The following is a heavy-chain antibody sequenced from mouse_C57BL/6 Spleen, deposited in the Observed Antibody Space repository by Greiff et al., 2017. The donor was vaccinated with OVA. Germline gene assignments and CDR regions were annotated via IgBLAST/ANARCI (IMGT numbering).Heavy chain of an antibody. D-gene: IGHD3-3*01. Sequence: EVHLVESGGGLVKPGGSLKLSCAASGFTFSSYAMSWVRQTPEKRLEWVATISDGGSYTYYPDNVKGRFTISRDNAKNNLYLQMSHLKSEDTAMYYCAREGGDRTYWGQGTLVTVSA. J-gene: IGHJ3*01. CDR1: GFTFSSYA. CDR3: AREGGDRTY. V-gene: IGHV5-4*01. CDR2: ISDGGSYT.